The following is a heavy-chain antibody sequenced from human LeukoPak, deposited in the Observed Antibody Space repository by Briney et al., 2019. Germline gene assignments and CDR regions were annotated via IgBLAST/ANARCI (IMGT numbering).Heavy chain of an antibody. J-gene: IGHJ6*02. V-gene: IGHV4-61*01. D-gene: IGHD6-13*01. CDR3: ARDGIAAAGSRYYGMEV. Sequence: PSETLSLTCIVSGGSVISGSYYWSWIRQPLGKGLEWIGHIYYTGSTKYNPSLKSRVTISLDTSRFQFSLKLNSVTAADTAVYYCARDGIAAAGSRYYGMEVWGQGTTVTVSS. CDR1: GGSVISGSYY. CDR2: IYYTGST.